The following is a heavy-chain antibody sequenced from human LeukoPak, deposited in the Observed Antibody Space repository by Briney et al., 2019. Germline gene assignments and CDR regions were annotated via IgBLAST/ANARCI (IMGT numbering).Heavy chain of an antibody. CDR3: AREEGSGLFYFSAYRAAPQFFQH. CDR1: GFTFSSYS. D-gene: IGHD6-19*01. CDR2: ISSSSSYI. V-gene: IGHV3-21*01. Sequence: NPGGSLRLFCAASGFTFSSYSMNWVRQAPGKGLEWVSSISSSSSYIYYADSVKGRFTISRDNAKNSLYLQMNSLRAEDTAVYYCAREEGSGLFYFSAYRAAPQFFQHWGQGTLVTVSS. J-gene: IGHJ1*01.